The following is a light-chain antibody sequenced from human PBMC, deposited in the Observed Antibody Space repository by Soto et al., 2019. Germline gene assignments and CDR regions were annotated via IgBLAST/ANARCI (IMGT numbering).Light chain of an antibody. CDR3: SAYTSSSTLSVA. V-gene: IGLV2-14*01. CDR2: DVS. CDR1: SSDVGGYNY. Sequence: QSALTQPASVSGSPGQSITISCTGTSSDVGGYNYVSWYHQHPGKAPKLIIYDVSTRPSGVSDRFSGSRSGTTASLTISGLQAEDEAHYYCSAYTSSSTLSVAFGGGTKLTVL. J-gene: IGLJ2*01.